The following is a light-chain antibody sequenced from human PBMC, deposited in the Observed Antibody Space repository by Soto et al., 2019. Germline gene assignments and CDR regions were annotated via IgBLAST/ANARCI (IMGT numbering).Light chain of an antibody. CDR1: QSVLYSANNKNY. J-gene: IGKJ1*01. Sequence: IVITQSPDPLAVSLGERATINCKSSQSVLYSANNKNYLAWYQQKPGQPPKLLIYWASTRESGVPDRFSGSGSGTDFTLTISSLQAEDVAVYYCQQHYSTPTTFGQGTKVDIK. CDR3: QQHYSTPTT. CDR2: WAS. V-gene: IGKV4-1*01.